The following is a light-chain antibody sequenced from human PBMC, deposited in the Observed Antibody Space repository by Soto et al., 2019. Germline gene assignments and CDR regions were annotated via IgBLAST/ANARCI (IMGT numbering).Light chain of an antibody. CDR1: QSISRS. J-gene: IGKJ1*01. CDR2: KAS. V-gene: IGKV1-5*03. CDR3: QQYNTYSRA. Sequence: DIQMTQSPSTLSASVGDTVTITCRASQSISRSLAWYQQKPGKAPNLLIYKASTLESGVPSRFSGSGSGTEFTLTISSLQPDDFATYYCQQYNTYSRAFGQGTKVDI.